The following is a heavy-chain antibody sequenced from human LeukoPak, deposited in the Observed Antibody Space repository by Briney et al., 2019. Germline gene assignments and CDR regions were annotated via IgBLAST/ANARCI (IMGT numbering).Heavy chain of an antibody. CDR2: IYYSGST. CDR1: GGSISSYY. D-gene: IGHD3-9*01. V-gene: IGHV4-59*12. Sequence: PSETLSLTCTVSGGSISSYYWSWIRQPPGKGLEWIGYIYYSGSTNYNPSLKSRITISVDKSKNQFSLKLSSVTAADTAVYYCASRKHYYDILTGYDYWGQGTLVTVSS. J-gene: IGHJ4*02. CDR3: ASRKHYYDILTGYDY.